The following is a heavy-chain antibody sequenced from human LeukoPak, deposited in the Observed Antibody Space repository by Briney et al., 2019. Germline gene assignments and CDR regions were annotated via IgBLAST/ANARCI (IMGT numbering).Heavy chain of an antibody. J-gene: IGHJ3*01. D-gene: IGHD3-22*01. CDR3: AKAGVRYFDSSGLYAFDF. CDR2: IYYSGST. Sequence: SETLSLTCAVSGGSISSTGYCWAWIRQPPGKGLEWIGTIYYSGSTYHNTSLKSRITMSVGTSRNQFSLKLSSVDAADTAVYYCAKAGVRYFDSSGLYAFDFWGQGTTVTVSS. V-gene: IGHV4-39*01. CDR1: GGSISSTGYC.